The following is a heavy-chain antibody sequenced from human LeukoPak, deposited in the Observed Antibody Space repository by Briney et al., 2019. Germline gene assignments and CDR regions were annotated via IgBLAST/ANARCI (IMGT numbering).Heavy chain of an antibody. CDR2: TYYRSKWSN. CDR1: GDSVSSNSAA. D-gene: IGHD1-26*01. V-gene: IGHV6-1*01. CDR3: ARGGSYSFDY. J-gene: IGHJ4*02. Sequence: SQTLSLTCAISGDSVSSNSAAWNWIRQSPSRGLEWLGRTYYRSKWSNDYAVYVKSRISVNPDTPRNQFSLQLNSVTPEGTAVYYCARGGSYSFDYWGQGTLVTVSS.